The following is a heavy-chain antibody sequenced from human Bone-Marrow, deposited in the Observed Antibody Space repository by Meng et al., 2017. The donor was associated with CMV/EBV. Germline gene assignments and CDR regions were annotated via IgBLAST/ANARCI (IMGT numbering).Heavy chain of an antibody. J-gene: IGHJ5*02. D-gene: IGHD6-13*01. CDR3: AMYGYSSSWYVPWFDP. V-gene: IGHV3-23*03. Sequence: GGSLRLSCATSGFTFISYAMSWVRQAPGKGLEWVSVIYSGGSSTYYADSVKGRFTISRDNSKNTLYLQMNSLRAEDTAVYYCAMYGYSSSWYVPWFDPWGQGTLVTVSS. CDR1: GFTFISYA. CDR2: IYSGGSST.